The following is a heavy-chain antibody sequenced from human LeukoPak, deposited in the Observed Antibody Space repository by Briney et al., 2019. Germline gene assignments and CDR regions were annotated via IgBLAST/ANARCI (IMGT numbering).Heavy chain of an antibody. V-gene: IGHV3-21*01. J-gene: IGHJ4*02. CDR2: ISSSSSYI. Sequence: GGSLRLSCAASGFTFSSYSMNWDRQAPGKGLEWVSSISSSSSYIYYADSVKGRFTISRGNSKNTLYLQMNSLRAEDTAVYYCAKDLVAGQGYWGQGTLVTVSS. CDR3: AKDLVAGQGY. CDR1: GFTFSSYS. D-gene: IGHD6-19*01.